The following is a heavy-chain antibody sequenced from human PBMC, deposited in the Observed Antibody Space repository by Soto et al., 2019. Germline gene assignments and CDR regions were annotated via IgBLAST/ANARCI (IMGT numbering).Heavy chain of an antibody. CDR2: ISGSGIST. CDR3: VKPPVITASYYYYDMDV. J-gene: IGHJ6*02. V-gene: IGHV3-23*01. CDR1: GFTFSTYP. Sequence: PGGSLRLSCAASGFTFSTYPMSWVRQAPGKGLEWVSGISGSGISTYYTDSVKGRFTISRDNSKNTVFLQMNSLRDEDTAVYYCVKPPVITASYYYYDMDVWGQGTTVTGS. D-gene: IGHD4-4*01.